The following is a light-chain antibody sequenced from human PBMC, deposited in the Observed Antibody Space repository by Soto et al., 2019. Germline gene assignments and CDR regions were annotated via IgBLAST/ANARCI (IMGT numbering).Light chain of an antibody. Sequence: QSALTQPPSASGSPGQSVTISCTGSSSDVGGYNYVSWYQQHPGKAPKLMIYDVSKRPSGVPDHFSGSKSGNTASLTVSGLHAEDEADYYCSSYAGSNIVVFGGGTKLTVL. CDR2: DVS. J-gene: IGLJ2*01. V-gene: IGLV2-8*01. CDR1: SSDVGGYNY. CDR3: SSYAGSNIVV.